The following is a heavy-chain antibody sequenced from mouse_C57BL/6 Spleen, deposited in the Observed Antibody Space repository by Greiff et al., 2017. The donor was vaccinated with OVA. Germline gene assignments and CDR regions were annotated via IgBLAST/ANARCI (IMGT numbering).Heavy chain of an antibody. Sequence: QVQLQQPGAELVKPGASVKLSCKASGYTFTSYWMHWVKPRPGRGLEWIGRIDPKSGGTKYNEKFKSKATLTVDKPSSTAYMQLSSLTSEDSAVYYCARADYDGWYFDVWGTGTTVTVSS. V-gene: IGHV1-72*01. CDR1: GYTFTSYW. D-gene: IGHD2-4*01. J-gene: IGHJ1*03. CDR3: ARADYDGWYFDV. CDR2: IDPKSGGT.